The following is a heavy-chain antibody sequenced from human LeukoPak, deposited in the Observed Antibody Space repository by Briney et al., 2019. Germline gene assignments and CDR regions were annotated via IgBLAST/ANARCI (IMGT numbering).Heavy chain of an antibody. CDR1: GYSFTTYW. Sequence: GESLKISCKGSGYSFTTYWIAWVRQMPGKGLEWMGIIYPGDSDTRYSPSFQGQVAISADKSISTAFLQWSSLKASDTAMYYCARQQVAYYYYYGMDVWGKGTTVTVSS. CDR3: ARQQVAYYYYYGMDV. V-gene: IGHV5-51*01. D-gene: IGHD2-15*01. J-gene: IGHJ6*04. CDR2: IYPGDSDT.